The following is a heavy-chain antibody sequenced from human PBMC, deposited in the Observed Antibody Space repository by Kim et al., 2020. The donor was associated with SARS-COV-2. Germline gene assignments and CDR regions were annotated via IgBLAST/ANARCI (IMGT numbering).Heavy chain of an antibody. CDR3: ADDVLHLPGRGEFDS. V-gene: IGHV3-23*01. CDR1: GFAFGDYA. J-gene: IGHJ4*01. CDR2: RSGCIPGA. D-gene: IGHD3-10*01. Sequence: GGSLRLSCAASGFAFGDYAMSWVRRAPGQAMEWVSARSGCIPGAKYADSVRGRCTISRDNSKNTLFLQMDSLRVDDTAAYYCADDVLHLPGRGEFDSWG.